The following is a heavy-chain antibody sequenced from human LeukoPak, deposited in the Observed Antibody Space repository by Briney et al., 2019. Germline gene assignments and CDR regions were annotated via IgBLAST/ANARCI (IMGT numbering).Heavy chain of an antibody. D-gene: IGHD1-26*01. CDR1: GYTFTDYY. CDR2: VDPEDGET. J-gene: IGHJ6*03. Sequence: GATVKISCKASGYTFTDYYMHWVQQAPGKGLEWMGRVDPEDGETIYAEKFQGRVTITADTSTDTAYMELSSLRSEDTAVYYCATKIVGATTNYYYMDVWGKGTTVTVSS. CDR3: ATKIVGATTNYYYMDV. V-gene: IGHV1-69-2*01.